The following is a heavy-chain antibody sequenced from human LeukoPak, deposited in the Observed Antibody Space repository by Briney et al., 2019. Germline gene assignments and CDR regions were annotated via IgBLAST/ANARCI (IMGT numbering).Heavy chain of an antibody. CDR2: IYSSGST. Sequence: SETLSLTCTVSGGSISSYYWRWIRQPAGKGLEWIGRIYSSGSTNYNPAFKSRVTMSVDTSKNQFSLKLSSVTAADTAVYYCARGQYHLLYWYFDLWGRGTLVTVSS. CDR1: GGSISSYY. J-gene: IGHJ2*01. V-gene: IGHV4-4*07. CDR3: ARGQYHLLYWYFDL. D-gene: IGHD2-2*01.